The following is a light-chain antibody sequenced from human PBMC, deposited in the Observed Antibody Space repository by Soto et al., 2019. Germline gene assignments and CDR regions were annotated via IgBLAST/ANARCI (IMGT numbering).Light chain of an antibody. Sequence: DIQMTQSPSSLSASVGDRVTITCRASQSISSYLNWYQQKPGKAPKLLIYAASSLQSGVPSRFSRSGSGTDFTLTISSLEPADFAVSYCQQYARPPFAFGQGTKVDI. CDR1: QSISSY. V-gene: IGKV1-39*01. CDR3: QQYARPPFA. J-gene: IGKJ2*01. CDR2: AAS.